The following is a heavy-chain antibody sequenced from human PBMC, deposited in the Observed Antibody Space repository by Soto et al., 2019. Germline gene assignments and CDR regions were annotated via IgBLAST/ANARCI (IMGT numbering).Heavy chain of an antibody. CDR2: IYYSGST. CDR1: GGSISSYY. CDR3: ARARITIFGVVTRNWYFDL. Sequence: QVQLQESGPGLVKPSETLSLTCTVSGGSISSYYWSWIRQPPGKGLEWIGYIYYSGSTNYNPSLKSRVTISVDTSKNQFSLKLSSVTAADTAVYYCARARITIFGVVTRNWYFDLWGRGTLVTVSS. D-gene: IGHD3-3*01. V-gene: IGHV4-59*01. J-gene: IGHJ2*01.